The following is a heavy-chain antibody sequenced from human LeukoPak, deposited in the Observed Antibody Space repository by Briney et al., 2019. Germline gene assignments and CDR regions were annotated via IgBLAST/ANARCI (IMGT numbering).Heavy chain of an antibody. CDR2: ISYDGSNK. CDR3: AKREGNDY. Sequence: GGSLRLSCAASGFPFSSYGMHWVRQAPGKGLEWVAVISYDGSNKYYADSVKGRFTISRDNSKNTLYLQMNSLRAEDTAVYYCAKREGNDYWGQGTLVTVSS. CDR1: GFPFSSYG. J-gene: IGHJ4*02. V-gene: IGHV3-30*18.